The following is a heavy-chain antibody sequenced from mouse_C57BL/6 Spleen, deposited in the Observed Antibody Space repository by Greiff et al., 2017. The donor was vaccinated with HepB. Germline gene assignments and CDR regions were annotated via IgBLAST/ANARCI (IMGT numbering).Heavy chain of an antibody. V-gene: IGHV1-76*01. D-gene: IGHD1-1*01. CDR2: IYPGSGNT. Sequence: QVQLKQSGAELVRPGASVKLSCKASGYTFTDYYINWVKQRPGQGLEWIARIYPGSGNTYYNEKFKGKATLTAEKSSSTAYMQLSSLTSEDSAVYFCAREDYYGSSGFDYWGQGTTLTVSS. CDR3: AREDYYGSSGFDY. CDR1: GYTFTDYY. J-gene: IGHJ2*01.